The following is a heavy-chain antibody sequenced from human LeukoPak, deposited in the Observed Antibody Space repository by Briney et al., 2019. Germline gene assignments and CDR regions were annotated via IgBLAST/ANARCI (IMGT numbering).Heavy chain of an antibody. D-gene: IGHD4-23*01. Sequence: GRSLRLSCAASGFTFSGYAMHWVRQAPGKGLEWVAVISYDGSNEYYADSVKGRFTISRDNSKNTLYLQMNSLRAEDTAVYYCARGVYGGNPRLDYWGQGTLVTVSS. CDR3: ARGVYGGNPRLDY. V-gene: IGHV3-30*01. CDR1: GFTFSGYA. J-gene: IGHJ4*02. CDR2: ISYDGSNE.